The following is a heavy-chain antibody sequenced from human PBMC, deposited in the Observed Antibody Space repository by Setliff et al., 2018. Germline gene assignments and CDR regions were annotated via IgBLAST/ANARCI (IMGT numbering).Heavy chain of an antibody. Sequence: PGESLKISCAASGFTFSSYSMNWVRQAPGKGLEWVSSISSSSSYIYYADSVKGRFTISRDNAKNSLYLQTNSLRAEDTAVYYCARGVSSGWYSHWGQGTLVTVSS. CDR2: ISSSSSYI. V-gene: IGHV3-21*01. CDR3: ARGVSSGWYSH. D-gene: IGHD6-19*01. CDR1: GFTFSSYS. J-gene: IGHJ4*02.